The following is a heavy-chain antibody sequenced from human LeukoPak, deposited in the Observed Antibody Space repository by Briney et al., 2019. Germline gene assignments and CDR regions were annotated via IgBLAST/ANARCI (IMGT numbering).Heavy chain of an antibody. V-gene: IGHV3-23*01. CDR2: IGGSGDFT. Sequence: GGSLRLSCAASGFTFSTYAMSWVRQAPGKGLEWVSAIGGSGDFTYYAEYVRGRFTISRDNTKKTLYLQMNSLRAEDTAVYYCAKADRGWGVITKDWGQGTLVTVSS. D-gene: IGHD3-10*01. J-gene: IGHJ4*02. CDR3: AKADRGWGVITKD. CDR1: GFTFSTYA.